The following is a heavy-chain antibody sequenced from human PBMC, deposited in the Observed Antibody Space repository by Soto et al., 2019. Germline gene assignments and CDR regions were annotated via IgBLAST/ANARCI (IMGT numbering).Heavy chain of an antibody. J-gene: IGHJ6*02. D-gene: IGHD2-2*01. CDR1: GGTFSSYA. CDR2: IIPIFGTA. Sequence: GASVKVSCKASGGTFSSYAISWVRQAPGQGLEWMGGIIPIFGTANYAQKFQGRVTITADESTSTAYMELSSLRSEDTAVYYCAKGGSTSRWPYYYGMDVWGQGTTVTVSS. V-gene: IGHV1-69*13. CDR3: AKGGSTSRWPYYYGMDV.